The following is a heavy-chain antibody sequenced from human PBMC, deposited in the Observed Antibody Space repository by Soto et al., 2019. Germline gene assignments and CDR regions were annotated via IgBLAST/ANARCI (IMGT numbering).Heavy chain of an antibody. CDR1: GFTFSTYA. CDR2: VSASGLNT. V-gene: IGHV3-23*01. J-gene: IGHJ4*02. D-gene: IGHD2-21*02. Sequence: GGSLRLSCAASGFTFSTYAMAWVRQAPGKGLEWVSGVSASGLNTDYADPVKGRFYTSRDNSKNTVSLHMNSLRAEDTALYYCARGGLTDYFDYWGQGTLVTVSS. CDR3: ARGGLTDYFDY.